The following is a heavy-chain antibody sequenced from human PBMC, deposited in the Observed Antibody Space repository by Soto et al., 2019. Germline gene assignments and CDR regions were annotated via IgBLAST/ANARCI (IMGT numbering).Heavy chain of an antibody. CDR3: ARESYGDFAFDY. J-gene: IGHJ4*02. Sequence: PSETLSLTCTVSGGSISSYYWSWIRQPPGKGLEWIGYIYYSGSTNYNPSLKSRVTISVDTSKNQFSLKLSSVTAADTAVYYCARESYGDFAFDYWGQGTLVTVS. D-gene: IGHD4-17*01. CDR1: GGSISSYY. V-gene: IGHV4-59*01. CDR2: IYYSGST.